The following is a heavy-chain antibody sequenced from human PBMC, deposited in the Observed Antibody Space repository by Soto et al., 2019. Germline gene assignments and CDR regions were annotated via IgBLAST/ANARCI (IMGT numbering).Heavy chain of an antibody. CDR3: AKEYSGYDHFDY. CDR2: ISYDGSNK. J-gene: IGHJ4*02. V-gene: IGHV3-30*18. Sequence: GGSLRLSCAASGFTLSSYEMHWVRQAPGKGLEWVAVISYDGSNKYYADSVKGRFTISRDNSKNTLYLQMNSLRAEDTAVYYCAKEYSGYDHFDYWGQGTLVTVSS. CDR1: GFTLSSYE. D-gene: IGHD5-12*01.